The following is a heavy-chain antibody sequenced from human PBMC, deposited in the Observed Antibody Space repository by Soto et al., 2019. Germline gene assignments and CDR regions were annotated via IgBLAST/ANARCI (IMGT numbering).Heavy chain of an antibody. J-gene: IGHJ5*02. V-gene: IGHV2-5*02. CDR1: GFSLSTSGVG. CDR2: IYWDDDK. Sequence: QITLKESGPTLVKPTQTLTLTCTFSGFSLSTSGVGVGWIRQPPGKALEWLALIYWDDDKRYSPSLKSRLTITKDTSKNQVVITMTNMDPVDTATYYCAHRQYSSSSVWFDPWGQGTLVTVSS. D-gene: IGHD6-6*01. CDR3: AHRQYSSSSVWFDP.